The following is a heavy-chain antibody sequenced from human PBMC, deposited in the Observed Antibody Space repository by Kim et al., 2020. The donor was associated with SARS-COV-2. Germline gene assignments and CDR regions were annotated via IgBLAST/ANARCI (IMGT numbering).Heavy chain of an antibody. J-gene: IGHJ4*02. V-gene: IGHV4-31*02. D-gene: IGHD3-3*01. CDR3: ARGGTIFGVVTRPFDY. Sequence: TSNTPPLKSRFTIYVDTSKNQFSLRLSAVTAADTAVYYCARGGTIFGVVTRPFDYWGQGTLVTVSS. CDR2: T.